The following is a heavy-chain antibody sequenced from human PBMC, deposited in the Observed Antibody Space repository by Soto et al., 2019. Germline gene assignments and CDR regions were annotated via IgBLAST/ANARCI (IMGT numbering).Heavy chain of an antibody. D-gene: IGHD1-1*01. V-gene: IGHV1-18*01. CDR1: GYAFTTYG. CDR2: ISAHNGNT. CDR3: ARGRYGDY. J-gene: IGHJ4*02. Sequence: QVHLVQSGAEVKKPGASVKVSCKGSGYAFTTYGITWVRQAPGQGLEWMGWISAHNGNTNYAQKLKGRGTVTRDTSPSKAYMELRSLGSYDTAVYYCARGRYGDYWGQGALVTVSS.